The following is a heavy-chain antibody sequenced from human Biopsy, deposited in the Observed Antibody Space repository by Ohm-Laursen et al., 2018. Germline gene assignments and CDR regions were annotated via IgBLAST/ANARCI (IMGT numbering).Heavy chain of an antibody. CDR3: SKLGGDPAPFDRASDV. CDR2: IGGGGSPT. J-gene: IGHJ3*01. V-gene: IGHV3-23*01. CDR1: GFTFRNYA. D-gene: IGHD2-21*02. Sequence: SLRLSCAASGFTFRNYALTWVRQAPGKVLEWVSAIGGGGSPTPYADSVKGRFTISRDDSKNTLYLQMNSLRVEDTAVYFCSKLGGDPAPFDRASDVWSRGTKVTVSS.